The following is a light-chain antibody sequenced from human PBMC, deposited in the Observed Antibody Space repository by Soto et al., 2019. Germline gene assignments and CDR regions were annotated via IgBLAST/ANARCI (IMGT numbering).Light chain of an antibody. CDR3: QQYDSSPRT. J-gene: IGKJ1*01. CDR1: QNINNY. CDR2: GAS. V-gene: IGKV3-20*01. Sequence: EIVLTQSPGTLSLSPGERTTLSCRASQNINNYLAWYQQKPGQAPRLLIYGASSRATGIPDRFSGSGSGTDFTLTINRLEPEDFAVYYCQQYDSSPRTIGQGTKVDIK.